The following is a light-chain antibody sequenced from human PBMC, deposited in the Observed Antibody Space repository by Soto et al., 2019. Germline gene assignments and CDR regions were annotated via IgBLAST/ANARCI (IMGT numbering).Light chain of an antibody. Sequence: DIVMTQSPDSLAVSLGERATINCKSSQSVLYSSNNKNYLAWYQQKPGQPPKLLIYWASTRESGVPDRFSGSGSGTEFTLTITRLQAEDVAVYYCQQYYGSPLTFGGGTKVEIK. CDR1: QSVLYSSNNKNY. CDR3: QQYYGSPLT. CDR2: WAS. V-gene: IGKV4-1*01. J-gene: IGKJ4*01.